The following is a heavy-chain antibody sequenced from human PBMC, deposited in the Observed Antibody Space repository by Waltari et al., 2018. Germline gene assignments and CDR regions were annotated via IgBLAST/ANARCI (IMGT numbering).Heavy chain of an antibody. CDR1: GVSITSNRHY. V-gene: IGHV4-39*01. CDR3: ATYIGASLGTAAFDV. D-gene: IGHD5-12*01. J-gene: IGHJ3*01. Sequence: QVQVQESGPGLVKPSETLSLTCSVSGVSITSNRHYWGWIRQPPGQGLEWIGTLSYSGGTYSSPSLKSRVTISRDTSENQLSLKFGSVTAADTAVYYCATYIGASLGTAAFDVWGQGTTVTVSS. CDR2: LSYSGGT.